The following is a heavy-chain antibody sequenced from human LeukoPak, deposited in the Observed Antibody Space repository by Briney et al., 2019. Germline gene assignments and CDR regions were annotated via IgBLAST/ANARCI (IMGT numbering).Heavy chain of an antibody. CDR2: ISGSSSYI. Sequence: GGSLRLSCAVSGFTFSSYSMNWVRQAPGKGLEWVSCISGSSSYIYYADSVKGRFTISRDNAKNSLYLLMNSLRDEDTAVYYCARGVDSSSWYWWFDPWGQGTLVTVSS. CDR1: GFTFSSYS. D-gene: IGHD6-13*01. CDR3: ARGVDSSSWYWWFDP. V-gene: IGHV3-21*01. J-gene: IGHJ5*02.